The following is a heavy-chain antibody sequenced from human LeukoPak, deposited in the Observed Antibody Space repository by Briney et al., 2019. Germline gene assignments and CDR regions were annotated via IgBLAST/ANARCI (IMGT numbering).Heavy chain of an antibody. CDR3: ARDRFPYGYSYEGY. J-gene: IGHJ4*02. CDR1: GGTFSSYA. Sequence: GASVKVSCKASGGTFSSYAISWVRQAPGQGLEWMGGIIPIFGTANYAQKFQGRVTITADESTSTAYMELSSLRSEDTAVYYCARDRFPYGYSYEGYWGQGTLVTVSS. CDR2: IIPIFGTA. V-gene: IGHV1-69*13. D-gene: IGHD5-18*01.